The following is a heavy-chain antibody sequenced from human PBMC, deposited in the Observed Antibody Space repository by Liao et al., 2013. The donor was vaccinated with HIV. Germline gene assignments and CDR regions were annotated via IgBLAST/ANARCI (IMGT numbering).Heavy chain of an antibody. J-gene: IGHJ3*02. CDR2: INHSGST. V-gene: IGHV4-34*10. CDR3: ARDLATPYSGTTKHAFDI. Sequence: QVQLQESGPGLVKPSETLSLTCAVYGGSFSGYYWSWIRQPPGKGLEWIGEINHSGSTNYNPSLKSRVTISVDTSKNQFSLKLSSVTAADTAVYFCARDLATPYSGTTKHAFDIWGQGTMVTVSS. D-gene: IGHD5-12*01. CDR1: GGSFSGYY.